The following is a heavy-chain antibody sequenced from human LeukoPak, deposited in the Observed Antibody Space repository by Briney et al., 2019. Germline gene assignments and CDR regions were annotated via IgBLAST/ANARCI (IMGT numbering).Heavy chain of an antibody. V-gene: IGHV6-1*01. D-gene: IGHD6-13*01. CDR1: GDSVSSNSAA. CDR3: ARGEGYSSSCYPDRFRYYYGMDV. J-gene: IGHJ6*02. Sequence: SQTLSLTCAISGDSVSSNSAAWNWIRQSPSRGLEWLGRTYYRSKWYNDYAVSVKSRITINPDTSKNQFSLQLNSVTPEDTAVYYCARGEGYSSSCYPDRFRYYYGMDVWGQGTTVTVSS. CDR2: TYYRSKWYN.